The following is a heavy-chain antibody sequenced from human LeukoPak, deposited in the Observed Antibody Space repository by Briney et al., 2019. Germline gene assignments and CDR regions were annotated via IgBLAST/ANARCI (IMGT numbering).Heavy chain of an antibody. V-gene: IGHV3-23*01. Sequence: GGSLRLSCAASGSTFDSYDMNWVRQAPGKGLEWVSTISAAGDNTYYADSVKGRFTISRDNSKNTLYLQMNSLRAEDTAVYYCLKDRSSTDYWGQGTLVTVSS. CDR1: GSTFDSYD. J-gene: IGHJ4*02. CDR3: LKDRSSTDY. CDR2: ISAAGDNT. D-gene: IGHD6-19*01.